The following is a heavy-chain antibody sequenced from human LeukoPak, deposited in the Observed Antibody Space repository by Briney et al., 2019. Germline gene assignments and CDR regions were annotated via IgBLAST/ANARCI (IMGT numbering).Heavy chain of an antibody. D-gene: IGHD6-19*01. Sequence: GGSLRLSCAASGFTFSSYAMHCVRQAPGRGLEWGAVISYDGSNKSYADSVKGRYTISRDNSKNTLYLQMNSLRAEDTAVYYCARESVAGVVLLDYWGQGTLVTVSS. CDR2: ISYDGSNK. CDR3: ARESVAGVVLLDY. V-gene: IGHV3-30*04. CDR1: GFTFSSYA. J-gene: IGHJ4*02.